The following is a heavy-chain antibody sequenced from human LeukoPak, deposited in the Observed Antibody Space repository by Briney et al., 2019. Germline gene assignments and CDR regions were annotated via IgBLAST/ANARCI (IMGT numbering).Heavy chain of an antibody. CDR2: INPNSGGT. CDR3: ARVTAAGPNDAFDI. J-gene: IGHJ3*02. D-gene: IGHD6-13*01. CDR1: GYTFTGCY. V-gene: IGHV1-2*06. Sequence: ASVKVSCKASGYTFTGCYMHWVRQAPGQGLEWMGRINPNSGGTNYAQKFQGRVTMTRDTSISTAYMELSRLRSDDTAVYYCARVTAAGPNDAFDIWGQGTMVTVSS.